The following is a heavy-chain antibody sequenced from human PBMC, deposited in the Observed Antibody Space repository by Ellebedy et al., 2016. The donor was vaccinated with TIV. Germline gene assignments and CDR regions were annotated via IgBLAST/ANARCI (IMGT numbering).Heavy chain of an antibody. J-gene: IGHJ4*02. CDR1: GGSVSSTRYY. CDR3: ARTDPWQPIDD. D-gene: IGHD2-21*02. CDR2: VYYSGSP. V-gene: IGHV4-39*01. Sequence: MPSETLSLTCSVSGGSVSSTRYYWAWIRQPPGKELEYIGSVYYSGSPYYNPSFKSRVTLSADTSKNQFSLNLRTVTAAETAVYYCARTDPWQPIDDWGQGILVSVSS.